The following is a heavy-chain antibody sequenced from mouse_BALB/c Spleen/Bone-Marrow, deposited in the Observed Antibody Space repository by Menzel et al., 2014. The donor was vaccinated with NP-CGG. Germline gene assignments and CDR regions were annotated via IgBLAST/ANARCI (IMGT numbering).Heavy chain of an antibody. CDR3: ANYYYGYYFDS. J-gene: IGHJ2*01. Sequence: VQLQQSGAELVKPGASVKLSCTASGFNIKDTYMHWVKQRPEQGLEWIGRIDPANGNTKYVPKFQGKATITADTSSNTAYLQLSSLTSEDTAVYYCANYYYGYYFDSWGQGTTLTVSS. CDR1: GFNIKDTY. D-gene: IGHD1-1*01. V-gene: IGHV14-3*02. CDR2: IDPANGNT.